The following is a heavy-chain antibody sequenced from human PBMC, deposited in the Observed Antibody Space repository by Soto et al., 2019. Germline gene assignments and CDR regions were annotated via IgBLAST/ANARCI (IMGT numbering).Heavy chain of an antibody. D-gene: IGHD2-21*02. CDR2: INAGNGNT. CDR1: GYTFTSYA. Sequence: QVQLVQSGAEEKKPGASVKVSCKASGYTFTSYAMHWVRQAPGQRLEWMGWINAGNGNTKYSQKFQGRVTITRDTSASTADMDLSSLRSEDTAVYYCARSIVVVTALDYWGQGTLVTVSS. CDR3: ARSIVVVTALDY. V-gene: IGHV1-3*05. J-gene: IGHJ4*02.